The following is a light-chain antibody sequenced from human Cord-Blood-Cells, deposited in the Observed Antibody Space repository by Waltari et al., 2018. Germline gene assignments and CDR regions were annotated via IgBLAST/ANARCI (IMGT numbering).Light chain of an antibody. CDR2: AAS. CDR3: QQLNSYPIT. J-gene: IGKJ5*01. Sequence: DIQLTQSPSFLSASVGDRVTITCRASQGISSYLAWYQQKPGKAPMLLIYAASTWQSGVQARLSGSGSGTEFTLTISSLRPEDFATYYCQQLNSYPITVGQGTRLEIK. V-gene: IGKV1-9*01. CDR1: QGISSY.